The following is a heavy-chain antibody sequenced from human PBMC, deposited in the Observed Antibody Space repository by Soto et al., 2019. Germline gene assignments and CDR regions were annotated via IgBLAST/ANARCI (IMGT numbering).Heavy chain of an antibody. Sequence: QVQLQESGPGLVKPSETLSLTCTVSGGSISSSYWSWIRQPPGKGLEWLGYVYYIGSTKYNPSLKKRITISVDTSQNQFSLKLESVTAADTALYYCARDASGHDFWDGPWYFDSWGQGTLVTVSS. D-gene: IGHD3-3*01. CDR1: GGSISSSY. J-gene: IGHJ4*02. V-gene: IGHV4-59*01. CDR2: VYYIGST. CDR3: ARDASGHDFWDGPWYFDS.